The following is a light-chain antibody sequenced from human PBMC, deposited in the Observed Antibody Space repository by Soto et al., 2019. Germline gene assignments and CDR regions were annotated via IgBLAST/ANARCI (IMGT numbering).Light chain of an antibody. CDR2: DVS. V-gene: IGLV2-14*01. CDR3: CSSTSSSPYV. J-gene: IGLJ1*01. Sequence: QSVLTQPASVSGSPGQSITISCTGTSSDVGGYNYVSWYQQHPGKAPKPMIYDVSNRPSGVSNRFSGSKSGNTASLTISGLQAEDEADYYCCSSTSSSPYVFGTGTKVTVL. CDR1: SSDVGGYNY.